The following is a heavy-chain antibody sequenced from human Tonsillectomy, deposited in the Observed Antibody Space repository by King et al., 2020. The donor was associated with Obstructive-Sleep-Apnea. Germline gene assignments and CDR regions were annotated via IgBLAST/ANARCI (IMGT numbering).Heavy chain of an antibody. CDR1: GFTFSSYA. V-gene: IGHV3-23*04. J-gene: IGHJ6*02. D-gene: IGHD1-1*01. CDR2: LSGSGSST. Sequence: VQLVESGGGLVQPGGSLRLSCAASGFTFSSYAMSWVRQAPGKGLEWVSGLSGSGSSTYYADSVKGRFTISRDNSKNTLYLQVNSLRAEDTAVYYCAKGHTTHYYYYGMDVWGQGTTVTVSS. CDR3: AKGHTTHYYYYGMDV.